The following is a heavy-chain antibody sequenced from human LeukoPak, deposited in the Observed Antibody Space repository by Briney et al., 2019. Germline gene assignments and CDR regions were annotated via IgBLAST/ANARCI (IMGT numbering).Heavy chain of an antibody. J-gene: IGHJ4*02. V-gene: IGHV1-2*02. CDR1: GYTFTGYY. D-gene: IGHD3-3*01. CDR3: ARADITIIKYYFDY. CDR2: INSNSGGT. Sequence: ASVKVSCKASGYTFTGYYMHWVRQAPGQGLEWMGWINSNSGGTNYAQKFQGRVTMTRDTSISTAYMELSRLRSDDTAVYYCARADITIIKYYFDYWGQGTLVTVSS.